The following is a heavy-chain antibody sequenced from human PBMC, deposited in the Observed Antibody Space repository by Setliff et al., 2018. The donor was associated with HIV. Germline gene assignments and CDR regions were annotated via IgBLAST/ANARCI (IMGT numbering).Heavy chain of an antibody. CDR2: ISAYSGNR. CDR1: GYTFISNG. V-gene: IGHV1-18*01. J-gene: IGHJ4*02. D-gene: IGHD3-16*02. CDR3: ARAYYDSVWGSHRYRFYYFDY. Sequence: ASVKVSCKASGYTFISNGFSWVRQAPGQGLEWMGWISAYSGNRNYAQKLQGRVTMTTDTSTSTAYMELRSLRSEDTAVYYCARAYYDSVWGSHRYRFYYFDYWGQGSLVTVSS.